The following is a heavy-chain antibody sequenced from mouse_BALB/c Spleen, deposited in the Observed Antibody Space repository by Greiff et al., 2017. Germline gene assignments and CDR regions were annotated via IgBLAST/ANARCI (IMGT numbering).Heavy chain of an antibody. Sequence: EVKLQESGGGLVQPGGSLKLSCAASGFTFSSYGMSWVRQTPDKRLELVATINSNGGSTYYPDSVKGRFTISRDNAKNTLYLQMSSLKSEDTAMYYCARDEGRYWYFDVWGAGTTVTVSS. V-gene: IGHV5-6-3*01. CDR3: ARDEGRYWYFDV. J-gene: IGHJ1*01. CDR1: GFTFSSYG. CDR2: INSNGGST.